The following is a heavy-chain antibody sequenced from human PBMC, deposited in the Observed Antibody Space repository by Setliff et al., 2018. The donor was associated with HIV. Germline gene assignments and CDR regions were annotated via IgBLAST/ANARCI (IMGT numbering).Heavy chain of an antibody. D-gene: IGHD6-13*01. J-gene: IGHJ4*02. CDR2: IYSTGGT. CDR3: ARDGGGSGWSLGEFDF. V-gene: IGHV4-61*09. Sequence: PSETLSLTCSVSGGSIRSGSYYWSWIRQPAGKGLEWIGHIYSTGGTRYNPSLESRLTISLDTSKNQVSLSLASVTAADTAVYYCARDGGGSGWSLGEFDFWGQGTLVTVSS. CDR1: GGSIRSGSYY.